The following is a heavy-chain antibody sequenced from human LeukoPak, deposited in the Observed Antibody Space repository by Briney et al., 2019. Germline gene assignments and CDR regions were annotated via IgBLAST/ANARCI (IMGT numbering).Heavy chain of an antibody. CDR3: ARVSGMATIDY. CDR1: GVSISSYY. CDR2: IYYSGST. V-gene: IGHV4-59*01. Sequence: SETLSLTCTVSGVSISSYYWSWIRQPPGKGLEWIGYIYYSGSTNYNPSLKSRVTISVDTSKNQFSLKLSSVTAADTAVYYCARVSGMATIDYWGQGTLVTVSS. J-gene: IGHJ4*02. D-gene: IGHD5-24*01.